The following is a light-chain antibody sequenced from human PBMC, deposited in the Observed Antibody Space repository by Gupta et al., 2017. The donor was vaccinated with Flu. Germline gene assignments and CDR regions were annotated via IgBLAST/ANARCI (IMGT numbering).Light chain of an antibody. J-gene: IGKJ2*01. V-gene: IGKV3-20*01. CDR1: QSVSSSY. CDR2: GAS. CDR3: QQDCSSPSI. Sequence: EIVLTQSPGTLSLSPGERATLSCRASQSVSSSYLAWYQQKPGQAPRLLIYGASSRATGIPDRFSGSGSGTDFTLTISRLEPEDFAVYYCQQDCSSPSIFGQGTKMEIK.